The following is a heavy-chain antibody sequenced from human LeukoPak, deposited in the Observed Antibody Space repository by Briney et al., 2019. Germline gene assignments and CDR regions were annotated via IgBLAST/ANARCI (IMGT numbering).Heavy chain of an antibody. D-gene: IGHD5-18*01. Sequence: PGRSLRLSCAASGFTFSSYGMDWVRQAPGKGLEWVAVIWYDGSNEDYADSVKGRFTISRDNSQNTLYLQMNSLRAEDTAVYYCARDVGIRLWFRDYYGLDVWGQGTTVTVSS. J-gene: IGHJ6*02. CDR1: GFTFSSYG. V-gene: IGHV3-33*01. CDR3: ARDVGIRLWFRDYYGLDV. CDR2: IWYDGSNE.